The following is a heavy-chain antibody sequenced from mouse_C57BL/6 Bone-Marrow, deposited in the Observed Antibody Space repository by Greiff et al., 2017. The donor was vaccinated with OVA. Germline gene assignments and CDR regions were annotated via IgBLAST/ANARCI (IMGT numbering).Heavy chain of an antibody. CDR3: ARWEQLRLRNAMDY. D-gene: IGHD3-2*02. CDR1: GYTFTSYW. J-gene: IGHJ4*01. CDR2: IDPSDSYT. Sequence: VQLQQPGAELVRPGTSVKLSCKASGYTFTSYWMHWVKQRPGQGLEWIGVIDPSDSYTNYNQKFKGKATLTVDTSSSTAYMQLSSLTSEDSAVYYCARWEQLRLRNAMDYWGQGTSVTVSS. V-gene: IGHV1-59*01.